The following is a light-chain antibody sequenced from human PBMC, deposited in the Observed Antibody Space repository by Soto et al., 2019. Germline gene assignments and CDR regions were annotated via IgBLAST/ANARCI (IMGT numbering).Light chain of an antibody. J-gene: IGKJ5*01. V-gene: IGKV3-20*01. Sequence: EIVLTQSPGTLSLSPGERATLSCRASQSVSSSYLAWYQQTPGQAPRLLIYGASSRATGIPDRFSGSGSGTDFTLTISRLEPEEFAEYYCQQYGSSPRVTFGQGTRLEIK. CDR3: QQYGSSPRVT. CDR1: QSVSSSY. CDR2: GAS.